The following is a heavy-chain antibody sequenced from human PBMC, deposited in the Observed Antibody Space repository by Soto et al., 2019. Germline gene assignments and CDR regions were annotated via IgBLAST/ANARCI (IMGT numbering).Heavy chain of an antibody. CDR1: GFTFSNAW. CDR3: TTDDRLTISGYYYYGMDV. V-gene: IGHV3-15*01. J-gene: IGHJ6*02. D-gene: IGHD1-1*01. CDR2: IKSKTDGGTT. Sequence: LRLSCAASGFTFSNAWMSWVRQAPGKGLEWVGRIKSKTDGGTTDYAAPVKGRFTISRDDSKNTLYLQMNSLKTEDTAVYYCTTDDRLTISGYYYYGMDVWGQGTTVTVSS.